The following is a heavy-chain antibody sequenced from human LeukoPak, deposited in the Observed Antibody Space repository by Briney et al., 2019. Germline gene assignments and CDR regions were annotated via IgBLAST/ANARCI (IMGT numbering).Heavy chain of an antibody. J-gene: IGHJ4*01. Sequence: PGGSLRLSCAVSGFSVSGYWMTWVRQAPGKGLEWVANIKQDGSEKNYVDSVKGRFTISRDNAENSLYLQMNSLRVEDTAVYYCARDHRYAFDNWGHGTLVTVSS. CDR2: IKQDGSEK. CDR3: ARDHRYAFDN. CDR1: GFSVSGYW. V-gene: IGHV3-7*01. D-gene: IGHD5-12*01.